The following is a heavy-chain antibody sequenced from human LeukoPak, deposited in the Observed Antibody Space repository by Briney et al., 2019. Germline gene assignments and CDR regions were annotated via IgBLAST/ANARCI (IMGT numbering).Heavy chain of an antibody. CDR3: ARRLNWFDP. J-gene: IGHJ5*02. Sequence: SETLSLTCAVSGYSISSGYYRGWIRQPPGKGLEWIGSIYHSGSTYYNPSLKSRVTISVDTSKNQFSLKLQSVTAADTAVYYCARRLNWFDPWGQGTLVTVSS. CDR2: IYHSGST. V-gene: IGHV4-38-2*01. D-gene: IGHD3-16*01. CDR1: GYSISSGYY.